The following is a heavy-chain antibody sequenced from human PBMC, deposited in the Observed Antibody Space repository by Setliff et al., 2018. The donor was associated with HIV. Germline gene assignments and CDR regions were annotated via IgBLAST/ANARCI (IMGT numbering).Heavy chain of an antibody. V-gene: IGHV3-30*02. CDR2: IRHDGSYG. J-gene: IGHJ6*03. Sequence: GGSLRLSCAASGFTFGNFGMHWVRQAPGKGLEWVAMIRHDGSYGYYTESVKDRFTVSRDNSKNTVFLQMNSLRREDTGVYYCAKGRWPVNVVSTIIRYYYYMDVWGSGTTVTVSS. CDR3: AKGRWPVNVVSTIIRYYYYMDV. D-gene: IGHD5-12*01. CDR1: GFTFGNFG.